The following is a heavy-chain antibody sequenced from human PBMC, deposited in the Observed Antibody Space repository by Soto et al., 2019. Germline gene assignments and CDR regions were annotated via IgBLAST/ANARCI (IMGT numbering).Heavy chain of an antibody. CDR3: ARDQGYYDSSGYYYGGCFDY. CDR2: INPNSGGT. D-gene: IGHD3-22*01. J-gene: IGHJ4*02. CDR1: GYTFTGYY. V-gene: IGHV1-2*04. Sequence: ASVKVSCKASGYTFTGYYMHWVRQAPGQGLEWMGWINPNSGGTNYAQKFQGWVTMTRDTSISTAYMELSRLRSDDTAVYYCARDQGYYDSSGYYYGGCFDYWGQGTLVPVSS.